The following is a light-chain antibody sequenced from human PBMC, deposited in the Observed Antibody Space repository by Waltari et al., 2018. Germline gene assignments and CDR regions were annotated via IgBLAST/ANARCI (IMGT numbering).Light chain of an antibody. V-gene: IGKV3-11*01. CDR2: DAS. J-gene: IGKJ4*01. Sequence: EIVLTQSPAILSLSPGERATVSCRASQSVGRHLAWYQQKPGQAPRLLIYDASDRAADTPARFSGSGSGTDFTLTISSLEPEDFVVYYCQQRSTWPSVTFGGGTKVEIK. CDR3: QQRSTWPSVT. CDR1: QSVGRH.